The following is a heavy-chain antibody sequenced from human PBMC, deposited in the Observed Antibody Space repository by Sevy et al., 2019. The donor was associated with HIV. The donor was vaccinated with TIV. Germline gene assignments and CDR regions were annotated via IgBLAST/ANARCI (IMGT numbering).Heavy chain of an antibody. J-gene: IGHJ6*02. CDR2: ISSSSSYI. Sequence: GESLKISCAASGFTFSSYSMNWVRQAPGKGLEWVSSISSSSSYIYYADSVKGRFTISRDNARNSLYLQMNSLRAEDTAVYYCARDMGGYVRYYYYGMDVWGQGTTVTVSS. V-gene: IGHV3-21*01. CDR1: GFTFSSYS. D-gene: IGHD5-12*01. CDR3: ARDMGGYVRYYYYGMDV.